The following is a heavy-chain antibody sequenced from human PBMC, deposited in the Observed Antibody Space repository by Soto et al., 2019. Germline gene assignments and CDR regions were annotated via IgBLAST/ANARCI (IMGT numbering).Heavy chain of an antibody. V-gene: IGHV1-3*05. CDR1: GYTFISYA. D-gene: IGHD3-10*01. CDR2: VNPATGHT. CDR3: AREGWFLDD. J-gene: IGHJ4*02. Sequence: QVQLVQSGAEERKPGASVKLSCRASGYTFISYAIPWVRQAPGQRLEWMGWVNPATGHTEYSQKFQGRVTITRDTSAKTGYMELSSLRSEDTAVYSCAREGWFLDDWGQGTLVTVSS.